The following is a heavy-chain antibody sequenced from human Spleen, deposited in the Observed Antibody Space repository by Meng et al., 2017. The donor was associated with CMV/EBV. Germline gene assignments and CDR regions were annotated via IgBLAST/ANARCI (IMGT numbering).Heavy chain of an antibody. D-gene: IGHD2-8*02. CDR3: ARRPTGIDY. V-gene: IGHV4-34*12. CDR2: IIHGGSP. Sequence: WGPGVLKPSESLSLASAVSGGSISGAYWNWSRQPPGKGLGWIREIIHGGSPSYNPSLKSAVTISIDTSKNQLSLMLSSVTAADTAVYYCARRPTGIDYSGQGTLVTVSS. CDR1: GGSISGAY. J-gene: IGHJ4*02.